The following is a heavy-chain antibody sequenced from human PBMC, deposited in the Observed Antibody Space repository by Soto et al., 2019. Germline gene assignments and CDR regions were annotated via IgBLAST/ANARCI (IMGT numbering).Heavy chain of an antibody. CDR1: GFTFSSYS. J-gene: IGHJ2*01. CDR3: ARDLGLYSSGWYWDWYFDL. D-gene: IGHD6-19*01. Sequence: EVQLVESGGGLVKPGGSLRLSCAASGFTFSSYSMNWVRQAPGKGLEWVSSISSSSSYIYYADSVKGRFTISRDNAKNSLYLQMNSLRAEDTAVYYCARDLGLYSSGWYWDWYFDLWGRGTLVTVSS. CDR2: ISSSSSYI. V-gene: IGHV3-21*01.